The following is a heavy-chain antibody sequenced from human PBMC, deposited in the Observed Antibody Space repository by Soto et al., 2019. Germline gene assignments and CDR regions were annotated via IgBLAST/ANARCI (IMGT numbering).Heavy chain of an antibody. J-gene: IGHJ4*01. D-gene: IGHD3-3*01. CDR3: AKGRAITVYGVDILFDY. CDR2: ISGSGDNT. CDR1: GFSFSDYA. Sequence: PGGSLRLSCKASGFSFSDYAMTWVRQAPGKGLEWVSVISGSGDNTFYAASVKGRFAISRDNSENVLYLQMNSLSAGDAAVYFCAKGRAITVYGVDILFDYWGLGTLVTVSS. V-gene: IGHV3-23*01.